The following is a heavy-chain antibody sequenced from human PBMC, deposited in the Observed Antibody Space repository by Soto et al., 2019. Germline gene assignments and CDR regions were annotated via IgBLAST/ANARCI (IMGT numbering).Heavy chain of an antibody. Sequence: EVQLLESGGGLVQPGGSLTLSCAGSGVTLKKHAMSWVRQAPGKGLEWVSTIGSDRHYADSVKGRFTISRDNSRDTLDLHMSSLTADDTALYYCVSWVSTNFDSWGQGTLVTVSS. CDR2: IGSDR. CDR1: GVTLKKHA. D-gene: IGHD2-2*01. V-gene: IGHV3-23*01. CDR3: VSWVSTNFDS. J-gene: IGHJ4*02.